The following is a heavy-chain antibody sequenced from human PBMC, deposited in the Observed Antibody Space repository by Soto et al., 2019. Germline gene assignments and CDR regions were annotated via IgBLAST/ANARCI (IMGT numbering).Heavy chain of an antibody. CDR2: ISSSSSYI. J-gene: IGHJ6*02. V-gene: IGHV3-21*01. CDR3: ARDTTDYYYGMDV. Sequence: GGSLRLSWAASGVTFSSYSMNWVRQAPGKGLEWVSSISSSSSYIYYADSVKGRFTISRDNAKNSLYLQMNSLRAEDTAVYYCARDTTDYYYGMDVWGQGTTVTSP. D-gene: IGHD1-1*01. CDR1: GVTFSSYS.